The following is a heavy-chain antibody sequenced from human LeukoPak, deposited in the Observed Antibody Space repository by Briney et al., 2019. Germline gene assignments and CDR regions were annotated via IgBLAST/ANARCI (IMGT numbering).Heavy chain of an antibody. J-gene: IGHJ4*02. Sequence: SETLSLTCAVYGGSFSGYYWSWIRQPPGKGLEWIGEINHSGSTNYNPSLKSRVTISVDTSKTQFSLKLSSVTAADRAVYCCARIGGIAVAGTFDYWGQGTLVTVSS. CDR1: GGSFSGYY. CDR3: ARIGGIAVAGTFDY. V-gene: IGHV4-34*01. CDR2: INHSGST. D-gene: IGHD6-19*01.